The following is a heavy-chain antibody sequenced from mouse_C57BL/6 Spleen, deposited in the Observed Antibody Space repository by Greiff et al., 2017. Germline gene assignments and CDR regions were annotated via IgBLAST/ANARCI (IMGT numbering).Heavy chain of an antibody. V-gene: IGHV1-69*01. CDR3: ARYYGSREYYFDY. J-gene: IGHJ2*01. CDR2: IDPSDSYT. Sequence: QVQLQQPGAELVMPGASVKLSCKASGYTFTSYWMHWVKQRPGQGLEWIGEIDPSDSYTNYNQKFKGKFTLTVDKSSSTAYMQLSSLTSEDSAVYYCARYYGSREYYFDYWGQGTTLTVSS. D-gene: IGHD1-1*01. CDR1: GYTFTSYW.